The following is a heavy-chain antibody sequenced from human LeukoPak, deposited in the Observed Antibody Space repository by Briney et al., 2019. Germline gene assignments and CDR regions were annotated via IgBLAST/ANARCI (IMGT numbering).Heavy chain of an antibody. V-gene: IGHV1-24*01. CDR1: GYTLTELS. D-gene: IGHD3-10*01. Sequence: ASVKVSCKVSGYTLTELSMHWVRQAPGKGLEWMGGFDPEDGETIYAQKFQGRVTMTEDTSTDTAYMELSSLRSKDTAVYYCATLTASYYGSGSYGHYWGQGTLVTVSS. J-gene: IGHJ4*02. CDR2: FDPEDGET. CDR3: ATLTASYYGSGSYGHY.